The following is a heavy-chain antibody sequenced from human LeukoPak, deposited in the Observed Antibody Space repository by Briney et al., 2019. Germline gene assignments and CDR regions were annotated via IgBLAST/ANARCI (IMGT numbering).Heavy chain of an antibody. D-gene: IGHD3-22*01. CDR1: SGSISTSNYY. CDR3: VNYYDSSDYQQPNHFDY. Sequence: DPSETLSLTCTVSSGSISTSNYYWGWVRQPPGKALEWIGNIFYSGSTYYSPSLKSRVTISVDTSKNQFSLKLSSVTAADTAVYYCVNYYDSSDYQQPNHFDYWGQGTLVTVSS. V-gene: IGHV4-39*01. J-gene: IGHJ4*02. CDR2: IFYSGST.